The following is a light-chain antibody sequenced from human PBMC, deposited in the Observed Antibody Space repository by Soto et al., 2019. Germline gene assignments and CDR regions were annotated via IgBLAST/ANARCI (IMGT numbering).Light chain of an antibody. CDR1: NSNIGSKY. J-gene: IGLJ2*01. V-gene: IGLV1-47*01. CDR2: RNN. Sequence: QSVLTQPPSASGTPGQSVSISCSGSNSNIGSKYVYWYQQLPGTAPKLLMYRNNQRPSGVPDRFSGSKSGTSASLAISGLRSEDEADYYCAAWDNNLGGPAFGGGTKLTVL. CDR3: AAWDNNLGGPA.